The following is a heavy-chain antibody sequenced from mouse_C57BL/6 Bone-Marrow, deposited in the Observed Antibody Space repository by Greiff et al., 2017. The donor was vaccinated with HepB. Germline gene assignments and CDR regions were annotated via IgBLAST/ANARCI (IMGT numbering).Heavy chain of an antibody. D-gene: IGHD1-1*01. CDR2: IDPSDSET. Sequence: QVQLQQPGAELVRPGSSVKLSCKASGYTFTSYWMHWVKQRPIQGLEWIGNIDPSDSETHYNQKFKDKATLTVDKSSSTAYMQLSSLTSEDSAVYYCARDYYYGSSYPWFAYWGQGTLVTVSA. CDR3: ARDYYYGSSYPWFAY. J-gene: IGHJ3*01. V-gene: IGHV1-52*01. CDR1: GYTFTSYW.